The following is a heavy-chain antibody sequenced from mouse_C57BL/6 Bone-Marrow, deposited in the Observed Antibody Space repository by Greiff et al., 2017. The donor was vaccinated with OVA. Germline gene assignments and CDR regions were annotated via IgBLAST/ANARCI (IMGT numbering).Heavy chain of an antibody. Sequence: VQLQQPGAELVKPGASVKLSCKASGYTFTSYWMHWVKQRPGQGLEWIGMIHPNSGSTNYNEKFKSKATLTVDKSSSTDYMQLSSLTSEDSAVYYWAREGLLRGFDYWGQGTTLTVSS. CDR2: IHPNSGST. D-gene: IGHD1-1*01. CDR3: AREGLLRGFDY. CDR1: GYTFTSYW. J-gene: IGHJ2*01. V-gene: IGHV1-64*01.